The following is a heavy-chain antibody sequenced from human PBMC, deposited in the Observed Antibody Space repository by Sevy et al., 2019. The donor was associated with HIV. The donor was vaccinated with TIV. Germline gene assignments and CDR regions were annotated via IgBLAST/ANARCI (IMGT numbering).Heavy chain of an antibody. CDR2: VNSDWSST. V-gene: IGHV3-74*01. Sequence: GGSLRLSCSASGFTLGSYWMHWVRQAPGKGPVWVSGVNSDWSSTNYADSVKGRFTMSRDSAKNTMYLQMNSLRAEDTAVYFYVAANTWDDYWGQGTQVTVSS. CDR3: VAANTWDDY. CDR1: GFTLGSYW. D-gene: IGHD1-26*01. J-gene: IGHJ4*02.